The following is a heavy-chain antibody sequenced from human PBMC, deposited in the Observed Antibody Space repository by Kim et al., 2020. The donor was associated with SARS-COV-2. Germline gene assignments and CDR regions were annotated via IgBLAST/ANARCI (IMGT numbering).Heavy chain of an antibody. CDR3: VKGAWLDY. J-gene: IGHJ4*02. D-gene: IGHD5-12*01. Sequence: ADSTCYAESVKDRFTVSRDSARNSLYVQMKSLRADDTAVYYSVKGAWLDYWGPGTLVTVSS. CDR2: ADST. V-gene: IGHV3-23*01.